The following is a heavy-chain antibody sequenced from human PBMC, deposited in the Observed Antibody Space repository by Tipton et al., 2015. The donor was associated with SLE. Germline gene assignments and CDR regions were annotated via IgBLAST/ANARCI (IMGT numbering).Heavy chain of an antibody. CDR3: ARQNYYDSSGYYHPFDY. V-gene: IGHV4-59*07. CDR2: IYYSGST. D-gene: IGHD3-22*01. CDR1: GGSISGYY. Sequence: TLSLTCTVSGGSISGYYWSWIRQPPGKGLEWIGYIYYSGSTNYNPSLKSRVTISVDTSKNQFSLKLSSVTAADTAVYYCARQNYYDSSGYYHPFDYWGQGTLVTVSS. J-gene: IGHJ4*02.